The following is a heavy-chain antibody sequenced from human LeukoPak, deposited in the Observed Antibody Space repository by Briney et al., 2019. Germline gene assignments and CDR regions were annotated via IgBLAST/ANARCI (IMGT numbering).Heavy chain of an antibody. Sequence: SETLSLTCIVSGGSISTYYWSWIRQSPGKGLEWIGFIYYSGSTNYKPSLKSRVTISVDTSKNQFSLKLSSVTAADTAVYYCARDDLARLGEFYMDVWGKGTTVTIS. CDR2: IYYSGST. CDR1: GGSISTYY. J-gene: IGHJ6*03. CDR3: ARDDLARLGEFYMDV. V-gene: IGHV4-59*01. D-gene: IGHD3-16*01.